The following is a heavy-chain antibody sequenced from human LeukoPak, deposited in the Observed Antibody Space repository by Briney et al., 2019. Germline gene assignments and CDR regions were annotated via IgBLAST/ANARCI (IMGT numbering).Heavy chain of an antibody. CDR1: GYTFTGYY. V-gene: IGHV1-2*06. CDR3: ARVGHGLNDAFDI. CDR2: INPNSGGT. D-gene: IGHD5-24*01. Sequence: VASVKVSCKASGYTFTGYYLNWVRQAPGQGLEWMGRINPNSGGTNYAQKFQGRVTMTRDTSISTAYMELSRLSSDDTAVYYCARVGHGLNDAFDIWGQGTVVTVSS. J-gene: IGHJ3*02.